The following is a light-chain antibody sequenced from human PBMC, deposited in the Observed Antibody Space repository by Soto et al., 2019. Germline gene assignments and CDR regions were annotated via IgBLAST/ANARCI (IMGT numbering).Light chain of an antibody. Sequence: SALTQPPSASGSPGQSVTISCTGTSSDVGGYNYVSWYQQHPGKAPKLMIYEVSKRPSGVPDRFSGSKSGNTASLTVSGLQAEDEADYYCSSYAGSTPVVFGGGTKLTVL. CDR2: EVS. J-gene: IGLJ2*01. CDR3: SSYAGSTPVV. V-gene: IGLV2-8*01. CDR1: SSDVGGYNY.